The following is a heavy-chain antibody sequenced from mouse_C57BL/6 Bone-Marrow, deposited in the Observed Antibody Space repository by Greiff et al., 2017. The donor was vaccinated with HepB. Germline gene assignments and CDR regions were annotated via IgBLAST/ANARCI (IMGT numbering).Heavy chain of an antibody. V-gene: IGHV14-4*01. CDR2: IDPENGDT. Sequence: VQLKESGAELVRPGASVTLSCTASGFNIKDDYMHWVKQRPEQGLEWIGWIDPENGDTEYASKFQGKATITGDTSSTTAYLQLSSLTSEDTAVYYCTTWSPLLSRFAYWGQGTLVTVSA. CDR3: TTWSPLLSRFAY. J-gene: IGHJ3*01. CDR1: GFNIKDDY. D-gene: IGHD2-10*01.